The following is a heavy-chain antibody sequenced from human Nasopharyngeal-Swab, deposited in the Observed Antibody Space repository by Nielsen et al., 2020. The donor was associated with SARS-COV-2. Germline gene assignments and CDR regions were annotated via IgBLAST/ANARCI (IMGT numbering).Heavy chain of an antibody. CDR3: AGRIVGPHLGDFDY. V-gene: IGHV4-59*01. Sequence: SETLSLTCTVSGASISSYFCSWIRQPPGKGLEWIGCIYYSGSTNYNPSLKSRVTISVDTSKNQFSLKLSSVTAADTAVYYCAGRIVGPHLGDFDYWGQGNLVAVSS. J-gene: IGHJ4*02. CDR1: GASISSYF. D-gene: IGHD1-26*01. CDR2: IYYSGST.